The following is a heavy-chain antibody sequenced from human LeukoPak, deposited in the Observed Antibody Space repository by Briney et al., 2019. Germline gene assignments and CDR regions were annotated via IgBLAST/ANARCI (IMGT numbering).Heavy chain of an antibody. CDR1: GITFSSYT. D-gene: IGHD3-10*02. V-gene: IGHV3-21*06. CDR2: VSSTSLEI. Sequence: PGGSLRLSCAVSGITFSSYTMNWVRQAPGKGLEWVSSVSSTSLEIFYADSVRGRFTISRDNAKNSLYLQMNSLRAEDTAVYYCAELGITMIGGVWGKGTTVTISS. J-gene: IGHJ6*04. CDR3: AELGITMIGGV.